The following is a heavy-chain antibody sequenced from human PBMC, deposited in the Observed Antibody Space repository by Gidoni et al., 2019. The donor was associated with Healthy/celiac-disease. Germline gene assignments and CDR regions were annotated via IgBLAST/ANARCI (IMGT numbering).Heavy chain of an antibody. D-gene: IGHD1-20*01. Sequence: QVQLVESGGGVVEPGRSLRLSCAASGCTFISYGMHWVRQAPGKRLEWVAVIWYDGSNKYYADSVKGRFTISRDNSKNTLYLQMNSLRAEDTAVYYCARSDLTGALDYWGQGTLVTVSS. CDR2: IWYDGSNK. CDR3: ARSDLTGALDY. J-gene: IGHJ4*02. CDR1: GCTFISYG. V-gene: IGHV3-33*01.